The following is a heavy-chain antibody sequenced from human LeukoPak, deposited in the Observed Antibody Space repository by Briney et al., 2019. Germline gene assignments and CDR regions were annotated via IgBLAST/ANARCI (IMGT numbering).Heavy chain of an antibody. CDR3: AKDYGRTFDP. CDR2: VVGSGSST. CDR1: GFTFSRYV. J-gene: IGHJ5*02. D-gene: IGHD3-10*01. V-gene: IGHV3-23*01. Sequence: GGSLRLSCVASGFTFSRYVMSWVRQAPGKGLEWVSGVVGSGSSTYYADSVQGRCTISRDNSKNTLYLQINSLRAEDTAVYYCAKDYGRTFDPWGQGTLVTVSS.